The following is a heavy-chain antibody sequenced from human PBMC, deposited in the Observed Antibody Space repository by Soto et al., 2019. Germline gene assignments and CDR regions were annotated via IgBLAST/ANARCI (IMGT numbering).Heavy chain of an antibody. D-gene: IGHD6-6*01. V-gene: IGHV3-33*08. Sequence: QVQLVESGGGVVQPGRSLRLSCAASGFTFSSYGMHWVRQAPGKGLEWVAVIWDDGSNKYYADSVKGRFTISRDNSKNTMYLEMNSRRDEDTAVYYCARWSIAAGDYWGQGTLVTVSS. CDR3: ARWSIAAGDY. CDR2: IWDDGSNK. CDR1: GFTFSSYG. J-gene: IGHJ4*02.